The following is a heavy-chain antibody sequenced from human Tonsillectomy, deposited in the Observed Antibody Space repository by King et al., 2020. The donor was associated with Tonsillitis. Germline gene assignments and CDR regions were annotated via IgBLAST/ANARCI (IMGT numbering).Heavy chain of an antibody. J-gene: IGHJ1*01. CDR1: GDTFGGHH. D-gene: IGHD3-22*01. CDR3: ATFALASGNSDSSAYRHLRH. Sequence: QLVQSGAEVRKPGASVSVSCKASGDTFGGHHVHWVRQAPGQGLEWMGWINTDSGDTNSEAKVQGRDTITVTKDKSNSTAYMGLRSLRPDYTAVYYCATFALASGNSDSSAYRHLRHWGQGTLVTVSS. V-gene: IGHV1-2*02. CDR2: INTDSGDT.